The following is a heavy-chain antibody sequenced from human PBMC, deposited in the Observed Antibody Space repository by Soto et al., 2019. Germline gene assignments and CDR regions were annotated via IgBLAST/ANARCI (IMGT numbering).Heavy chain of an antibody. V-gene: IGHV5-10-1*01. Sequence: PWESRKICCKVSVYSVTSYLISWVRQMPGECLEGIVSIYPSDSYTNYIPSFQVHFTISADKSISTAYLHFISLKSSRTAMYYFASLRCSSPSRRTNYGMDLWAKGTTVTLS. CDR3: ASLRCSSPSRRTNYGMDL. D-gene: IGHD2-2*01. CDR2: IYPSDSYT. J-gene: IGHJ6*04. CDR1: VYSVTSYL.